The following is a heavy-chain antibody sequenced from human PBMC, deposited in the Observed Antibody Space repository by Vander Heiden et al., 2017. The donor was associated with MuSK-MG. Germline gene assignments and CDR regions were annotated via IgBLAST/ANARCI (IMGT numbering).Heavy chain of an antibody. CDR2: RSGEGTSE. D-gene: IGHD6-19*01. CDR1: GFTFSIYG. J-gene: IGHJ4*02. Sequence: QVQLVESGGGVVQPGGSLTLSCAASGFTFSIYGMHWVRQAPGKGLEWVAFRSGEGTSEYYGDSVEGRVTISRDKYKKTLYLQMNSLRLEDTAVFYCVHDRRPQAEQWGQGTLVKVSS. V-gene: IGHV3-30*02. CDR3: VHDRRPQAEQ.